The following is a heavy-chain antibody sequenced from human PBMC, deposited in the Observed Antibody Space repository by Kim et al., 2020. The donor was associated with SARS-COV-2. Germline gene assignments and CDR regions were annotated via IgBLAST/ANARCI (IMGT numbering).Heavy chain of an antibody. D-gene: IGHD3-10*01. CDR1: GGSISSSSYY. Sequence: SETLSLTCTLSGGSISSSSYYWGWIRQPPGKGLEWIGSIYYSGSTYYNPSLKSRVTISVDTSKNQFSLKLSSVTAADTAVYYCARGGRTYYYGSGSYYPYDYWGQGTLVTVSS. CDR3: ARGGRTYYYGSGSYYPYDY. CDR2: IYYSGST. V-gene: IGHV4-39*01. J-gene: IGHJ4*02.